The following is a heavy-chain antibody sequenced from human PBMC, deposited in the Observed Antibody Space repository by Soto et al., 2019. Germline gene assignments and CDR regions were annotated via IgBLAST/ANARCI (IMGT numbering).Heavy chain of an antibody. CDR3: AREWRGYCSSTSCSIPGF. CDR2: ISYDGSNK. V-gene: IGHV3-30-3*01. D-gene: IGHD2-2*01. J-gene: IGHJ4*02. CDR1: VFTFSSYA. Sequence: AWGSLRLSCSASVFTFSSYAMHWCRQAPGKGLEWVAVISYDGSNKYYADSVKGRFTISRDNSKNTLYLQMNSLRAEDTAVYYCAREWRGYCSSTSCSIPGFWGQGTLVTVSS.